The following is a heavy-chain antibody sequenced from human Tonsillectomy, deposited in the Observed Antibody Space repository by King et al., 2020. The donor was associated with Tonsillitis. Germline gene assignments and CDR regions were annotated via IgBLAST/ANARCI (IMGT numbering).Heavy chain of an antibody. V-gene: IGHV1-2*02. J-gene: IGHJ4*02. CDR1: RYTFTGYY. CDR2: INPNSVST. D-gene: IGHD3-22*01. Sequence: QLVQSGSEVKKPGASVKVSCKASRYTFTGYYMHWVRQAPGQGLEWIGWINPNSVSTNYAQKFQGRVTMTRDMSISTASMELSRLRSDDTAVYYCARDKPAVGYYDISGYYSAAIDYWGQGTLVTVSS. CDR3: ARDKPAVGYYDISGYYSAAIDY.